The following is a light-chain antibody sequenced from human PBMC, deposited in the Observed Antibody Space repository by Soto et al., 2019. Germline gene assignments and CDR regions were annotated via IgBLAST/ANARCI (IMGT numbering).Light chain of an antibody. CDR1: QSVSSTY. V-gene: IGKV3-20*01. CDR3: QQYGSSLWT. Sequence: EIVLTQSPGTLSLSPGERATLSCRASQSVSSTYLAWYQQKPGQAPSLLLYATSSRATGIPDRFSGSGSGTDFTLTITRLEPEDFAAYYCQQYGSSLWTFGQGTKVEIK. J-gene: IGKJ1*01. CDR2: ATS.